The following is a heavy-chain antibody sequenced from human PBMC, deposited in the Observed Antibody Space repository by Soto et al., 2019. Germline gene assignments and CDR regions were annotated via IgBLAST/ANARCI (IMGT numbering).Heavy chain of an antibody. CDR2: IIPIFGTA. CDR3: ARDMGIYYYDSSGYLGY. V-gene: IGHV1-69*13. D-gene: IGHD3-22*01. CDR1: GGTFSSYA. J-gene: IGHJ4*02. Sequence: SVKVSCKASGGTFSSYAISWVRQAPGQGLEWMGGIIPIFGTANYAQKFQGRVTITADESTSTAYMELSSLRSEDTAVYCCARDMGIYYYDSSGYLGYWGQGTLVTVSS.